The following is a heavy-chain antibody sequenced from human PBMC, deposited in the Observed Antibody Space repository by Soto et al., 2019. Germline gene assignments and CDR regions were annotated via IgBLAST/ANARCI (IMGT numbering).Heavy chain of an antibody. CDR3: ARDMAVLSAFDI. J-gene: IGHJ3*02. V-gene: IGHV3-11*01. Sequence: SLMHSCPASGFTCNNYYISWLRQAPGKGLEWVSYISHSGDTIYYADSVKGRFTISRDNAKNSLYLQMNSLRAEDTAIYYCARDMAVLSAFDIWGQGTMVTVSS. CDR1: GFTCNNYY. CDR2: ISHSGDTI. D-gene: IGHD6-19*01.